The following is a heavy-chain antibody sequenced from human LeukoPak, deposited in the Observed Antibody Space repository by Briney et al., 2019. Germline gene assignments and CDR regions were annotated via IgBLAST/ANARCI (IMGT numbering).Heavy chain of an antibody. CDR2: IYPGDSDT. D-gene: IGHD3-9*01. CDR3: ARRELRYFDWLSNDAFDI. J-gene: IGHJ3*02. CDR1: GYSFTSYW. Sequence: GESLKISCKGSGYSFTSYWIGWVRQMPGKGLEWMGIIYPGDSDTRYSPSFQGQVTISADKSISTAYLQWSSLKASDTAMYYCARRELRYFDWLSNDAFDIWGQGTMVTVSS. V-gene: IGHV5-51*01.